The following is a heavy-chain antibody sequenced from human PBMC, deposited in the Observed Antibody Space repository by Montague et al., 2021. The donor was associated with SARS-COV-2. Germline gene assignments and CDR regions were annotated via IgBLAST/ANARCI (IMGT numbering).Heavy chain of an antibody. V-gene: IGHV6-1*01. CDR2: YN. CDR3: GRDFAPAGTFDY. D-gene: IGHD6-13*01. Sequence: YNDYAVSVKSRITINPDTSKNQFPLQLKSVTPKDTAIYFCGRDFAPAGTFDYWGQGTLVTVSS. J-gene: IGHJ4*02.